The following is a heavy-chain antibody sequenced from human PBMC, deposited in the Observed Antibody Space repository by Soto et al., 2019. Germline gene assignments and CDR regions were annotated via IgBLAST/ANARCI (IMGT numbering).Heavy chain of an antibody. D-gene: IGHD2-2*01. V-gene: IGHV3-30*18. CDR3: EKDLGVVVVPPAMHY. Sequence: GGSLRLSCAASGFTFSSYGMHWVRQAPGKGLEWVAVISYDGSNKYYADSVKGRFTISRDNSKNTLYLQMNSLRAEDTAVYYCEKDLGVVVVPPAMHYWGQGTLVTVSS. CDR1: GFTFSSYG. CDR2: ISYDGSNK. J-gene: IGHJ4*02.